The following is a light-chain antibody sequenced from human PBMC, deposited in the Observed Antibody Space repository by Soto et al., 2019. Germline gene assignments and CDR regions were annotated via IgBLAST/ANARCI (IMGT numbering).Light chain of an antibody. V-gene: IGKV3-20*01. CDR1: QSVSSSY. J-gene: IGKJ5*01. CDR2: GAS. Sequence: EIVLTQSPGTLSLSPGERATLSCRASQSVSSSYLAWYQQKPGQAPRLLIYGASGRATGIPDRFSGSGSGTAFTLTIIRMEHEDFVVYYCQQYGSTPPVTFGQGTRLEIK. CDR3: QQYGSTPPVT.